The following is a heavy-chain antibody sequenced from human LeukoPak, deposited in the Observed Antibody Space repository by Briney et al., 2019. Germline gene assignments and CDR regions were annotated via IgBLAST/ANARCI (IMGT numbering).Heavy chain of an antibody. J-gene: IGHJ4*02. Sequence: SETLSLTCAVYGGSFSGYYWTWIRQPPGKGLEWIGEINHGGNTNYNPSLKSRVTISLDTSENQFSLKLSSVTAADTAVYYCARRGNSYHNWGQGTLVTVSS. D-gene: IGHD5-18*01. V-gene: IGHV4-34*01. CDR1: GGSFSGYY. CDR2: INHGGNT. CDR3: ARRGNSYHN.